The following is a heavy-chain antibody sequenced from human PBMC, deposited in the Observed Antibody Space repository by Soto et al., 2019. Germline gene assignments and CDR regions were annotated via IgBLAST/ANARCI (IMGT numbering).Heavy chain of an antibody. CDR2: IYHSGST. D-gene: IGHD6-19*01. J-gene: IGHJ4*02. CDR1: GGSISSSNW. V-gene: IGHV4-4*02. Sequence: SETLSLTCAVSGGSISSSNWWSWVRQPPGKGLEWIGEIYHSGSTNYNPSLKSRVTISVDKSKNQFSLKLSSVTAADTAVYYCAITGIAVAGWTPVWGQGTLVTVS. CDR3: AITGIAVAGWTPV.